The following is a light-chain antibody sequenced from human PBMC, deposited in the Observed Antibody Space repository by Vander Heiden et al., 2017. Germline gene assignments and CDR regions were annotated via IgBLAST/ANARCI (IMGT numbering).Light chain of an antibody. CDR1: LSITRY. Sequence: DIQMTQSPSTLSASVGDTVTITCRASLSITRYLAGFQQKPGKAPRLLMFKASDLENGVPSRFRGSGFVTEFALTITSLQPDDFATYYCQRYKSYPWTFGQGTKVEVK. CDR3: QRYKSYPWT. J-gene: IGKJ1*01. CDR2: KAS. V-gene: IGKV1-5*03.